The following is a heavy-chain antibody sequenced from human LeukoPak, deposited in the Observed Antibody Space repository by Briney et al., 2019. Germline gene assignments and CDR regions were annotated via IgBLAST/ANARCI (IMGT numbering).Heavy chain of an antibody. CDR2: IYRGGST. D-gene: IGHD3-10*01. V-gene: IGHV3-53*01. Sequence: GGSLRLSCAASGFTVSSNYMSWVRQAPGKGLEWVSVIYRGGSTYYADSVKGRFTISRDNSKNTLYLQMNSLRAEDTAVYYCARDGEYGSGRAYYYYYMDVWGKGTTVTVPS. CDR1: GFTVSSNY. J-gene: IGHJ6*03. CDR3: ARDGEYGSGRAYYYYYMDV.